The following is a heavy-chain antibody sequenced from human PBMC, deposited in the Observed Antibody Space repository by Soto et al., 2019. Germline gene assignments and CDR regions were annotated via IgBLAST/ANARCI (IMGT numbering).Heavy chain of an antibody. CDR2: ISSSSTI. CDR1: GFTFSSYS. Sequence: PGGSLRLSCAASGFTFSSYSMNWVRQAPGKGLEWVSYISSSSTIYYADSVKGRFTISRDNAKNSLYLQMNSLRDEDTAVYYCARARGYSGYESSDAFDIWGQGTMVTVSS. J-gene: IGHJ3*02. CDR3: ARARGYSGYESSDAFDI. D-gene: IGHD5-12*01. V-gene: IGHV3-48*02.